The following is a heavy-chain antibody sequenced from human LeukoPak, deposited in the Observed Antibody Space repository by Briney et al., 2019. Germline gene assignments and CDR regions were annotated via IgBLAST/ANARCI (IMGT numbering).Heavy chain of an antibody. CDR2: IKEDGSEK. Sequence: GGSLRLSCAASGFSFSNHWMTWVRQAPGKGLEWVANIKEDGSEKYYVDSLKGRFTISRDNAKNSLFLQMNSLRAEDTAVYYCARRSIALGYYFVYWGQGTLVTVSS. CDR3: ARRSIALGYYFVY. J-gene: IGHJ4*02. CDR1: GFSFSNHW. V-gene: IGHV3-7*01. D-gene: IGHD6-19*01.